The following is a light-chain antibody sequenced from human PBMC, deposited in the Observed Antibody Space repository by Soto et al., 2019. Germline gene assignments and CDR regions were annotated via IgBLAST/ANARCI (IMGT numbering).Light chain of an antibody. CDR2: DAS. CDR1: QSVSSY. V-gene: IGKV3-11*01. J-gene: IGKJ1*01. Sequence: EFVLTQSPATLSLSPGERDTLSCRASQSVSSYLAWYQQKPGQAPRLLIYDASNRATGIPARFSGSGSGTDFTLTISRLEPEDFAVYYCQQYGSSGTFGQGTKVDIK. CDR3: QQYGSSGT.